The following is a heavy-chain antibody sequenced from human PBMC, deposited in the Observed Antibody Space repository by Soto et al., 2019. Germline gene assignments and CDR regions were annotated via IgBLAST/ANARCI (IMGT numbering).Heavy chain of an antibody. CDR3: ARENYLYSSGGFYYYDMDV. V-gene: IGHV4-59*01. J-gene: IGHJ6*03. Sequence: PSDTLSLTSIFSGCVIYIYLWRMIWQPPGKGLEWTGYIYYSGSTNYNPSLRSRATISVGMSKNHFSLELTSVTAADTAVYYCARENYLYSSGGFYYYDMDVWG. CDR2: IYYSGST. CDR1: GCVIYIYL. D-gene: IGHD6-25*01.